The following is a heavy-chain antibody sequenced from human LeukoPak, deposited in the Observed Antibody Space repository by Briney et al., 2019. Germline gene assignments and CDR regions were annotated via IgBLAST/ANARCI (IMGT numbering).Heavy chain of an antibody. V-gene: IGHV1-18*01. Sequence: ASVKVSCKASGGTFSSYAISWVRQAPGQGLEWMGWISAYNGNTNYAQKLQGRVTMTTDTSTSTAYMELRSLRSDDTAVYYCARVERDYPSDYWGQGTLVTVSS. CDR2: ISAYNGNT. CDR3: ARVERDYPSDY. D-gene: IGHD4-11*01. J-gene: IGHJ4*02. CDR1: GGTFSSYA.